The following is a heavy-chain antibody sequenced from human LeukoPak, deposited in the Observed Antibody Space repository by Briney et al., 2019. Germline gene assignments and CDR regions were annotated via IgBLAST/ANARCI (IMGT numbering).Heavy chain of an antibody. J-gene: IGHJ5*02. D-gene: IGHD3-10*01. CDR2: IYYSGST. V-gene: IGHV4-39*01. CDR3: ALLWFGETNWFDP. CDR1: GGSISSSSYY. Sequence: SETLSLTCTVSGGSISSSSYYWGWNRQPPGKGLEWIGNIYYSGSTYYNPSLKSRVTMSVDTSKNQFSLKLRSVTAADTAVYYCALLWFGETNWFDPWGQGTLVTVSS.